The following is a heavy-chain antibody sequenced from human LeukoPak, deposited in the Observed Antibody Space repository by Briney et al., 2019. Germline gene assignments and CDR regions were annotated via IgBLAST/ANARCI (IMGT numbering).Heavy chain of an antibody. CDR3: AHSNGDYGILLYYFDY. CDR2: IYWDDDK. V-gene: IGHV2-5*02. D-gene: IGHD4-17*01. Sequence: SGPTLVNPSQTLTLTCTFSGFSLSTSGMCLGWIRQPPGKALEWLTLIYWDDDKRYSPSLKSRLTITKDTSKNQVVLTMTNMDPVDTATYYCAHSNGDYGILLYYFDYWGQGTLVTVSS. CDR1: GFSLSTSGMC. J-gene: IGHJ4*02.